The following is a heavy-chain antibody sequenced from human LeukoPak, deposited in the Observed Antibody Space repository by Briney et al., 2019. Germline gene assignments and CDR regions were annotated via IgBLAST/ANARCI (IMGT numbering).Heavy chain of an antibody. J-gene: IGHJ1*01. Sequence: GGSLRLSCAASGFTVSSNYMSWVRQAPGKGLEWVSVIHSGGSTYYADSVKGRFTISRDNSKNTLYLQMNSLRAEDTAVYYCAKDRSDHDYGDYGYFQHWGQGTLVTVSS. CDR3: AKDRSDHDYGDYGYFQH. V-gene: IGHV3-66*01. CDR2: IHSGGST. CDR1: GFTVSSNY. D-gene: IGHD4-17*01.